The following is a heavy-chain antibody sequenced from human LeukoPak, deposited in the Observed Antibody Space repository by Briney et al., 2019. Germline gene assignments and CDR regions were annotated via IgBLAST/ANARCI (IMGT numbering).Heavy chain of an antibody. Sequence: GGSLRLSCAASGFIFSSYAMSWVRQAPGKGLVWVSRVNPDGSYTSYADSVKGRFTISRDNAKNTLYLQMNSLRAEGTAVYYCARDFHGDHDYWGQGTLVTVSS. J-gene: IGHJ4*02. CDR1: GFIFSSYA. CDR3: ARDFHGDHDY. V-gene: IGHV3-74*03. D-gene: IGHD4-17*01. CDR2: VNPDGSYT.